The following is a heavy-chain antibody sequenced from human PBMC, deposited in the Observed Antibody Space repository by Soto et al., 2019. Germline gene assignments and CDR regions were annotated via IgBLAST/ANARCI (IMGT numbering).Heavy chain of an antibody. CDR1: GYTFTGYY. Sequence: ASVKVSCKASGYTFTGYYMHWVRQAPGQGLEWMGWINPNSGGTNYAQKFQGWVTMTRDTSISTAYMELSRLRSDDTAVYYCAREYRSSQDAFDIWGQGTMVTVSS. J-gene: IGHJ3*02. V-gene: IGHV1-2*04. CDR2: INPNSGGT. CDR3: AREYRSSQDAFDI. D-gene: IGHD6-6*01.